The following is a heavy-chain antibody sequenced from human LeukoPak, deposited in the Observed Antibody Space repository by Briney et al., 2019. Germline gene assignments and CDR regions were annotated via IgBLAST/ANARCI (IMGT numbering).Heavy chain of an antibody. CDR2: MNPNSDNT. D-gene: IGHD2-2*02. CDR3: ATTSDIVVVPAAILNDAFDI. V-gene: IGHV1-8*01. Sequence: ASEKVSCKASGYTFTSYDINWVRQATGQGLEWMGWMNPNSDNTGYAQKFQGRVTMTRNTSISTAYMELSSLRSEDTAVYYCATTSDIVVVPAAILNDAFDIWGQGTMVTVSS. CDR1: GYTFTSYD. J-gene: IGHJ3*02.